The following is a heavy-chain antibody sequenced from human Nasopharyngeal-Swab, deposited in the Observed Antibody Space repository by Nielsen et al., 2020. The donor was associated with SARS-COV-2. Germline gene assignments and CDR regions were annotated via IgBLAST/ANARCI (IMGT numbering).Heavy chain of an antibody. CDR2: ISSSGSTI. CDR3: ASPRSPDYYGSGAFDY. CDR1: GFTFSSYE. J-gene: IGHJ4*02. V-gene: IGHV3-48*03. D-gene: IGHD3-10*01. Sequence: GESLKISCAASGFTFSSYEMNWVRQAPGKGLEWVSYISSSGSTIYYADSVKGRFTISRDNSKNTLYLQMNSLRAEDTAVYYCASPRSPDYYGSGAFDYWGQGTLVTVSS.